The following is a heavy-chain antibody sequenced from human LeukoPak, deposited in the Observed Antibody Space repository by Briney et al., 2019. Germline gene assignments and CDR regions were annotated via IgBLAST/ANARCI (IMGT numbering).Heavy chain of an antibody. J-gene: IGHJ3*02. V-gene: IGHV3-9*01. CDR1: GFTFDDYA. Sequence: GRSLRLSCAASGFTFDDYAMHWVRQAPGEGLEWVSGISWNSGSIGYADSVKGRFTISRDNAKNSLYLQMNSLRAEDTALYYCAKDIGYGDSSDAFDIWGQGTMVTVSS. CDR2: ISWNSGSI. D-gene: IGHD4-17*01. CDR3: AKDIGYGDSSDAFDI.